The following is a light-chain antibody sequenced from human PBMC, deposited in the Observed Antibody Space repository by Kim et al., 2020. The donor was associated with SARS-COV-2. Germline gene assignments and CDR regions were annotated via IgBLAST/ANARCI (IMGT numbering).Light chain of an antibody. J-gene: IGKJ1*01. V-gene: IGKV1-6*01. Sequence: ASVGDRVTITCRASQGIRDELGWYQQKPGKAPKLLIYAASSLQSGVPSRFSGSGSGTDFTLTISSLQPEDFATYYCQQDYNYPPTFGQGTKVDIK. CDR3: QQDYNYPPT. CDR1: QGIRDE. CDR2: AAS.